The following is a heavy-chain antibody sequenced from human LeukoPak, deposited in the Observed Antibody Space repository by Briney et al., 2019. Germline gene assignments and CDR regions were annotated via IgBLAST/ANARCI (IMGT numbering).Heavy chain of an antibody. Sequence: PGGSLRLSCTASGLTFGEYAMSWVRQAPGKGLEWVGVIRSKAYGGTTEYAASVKGRFTISRDDPKSIAYLQMNSLKSEDTAVYHCLYYYDSSGYYLPDHWGQGTLVTVSS. CDR2: IRSKAYGGTT. CDR1: GLTFGEYA. D-gene: IGHD3-22*01. V-gene: IGHV3-49*04. J-gene: IGHJ4*02. CDR3: LYYYDSSGYYLPDH.